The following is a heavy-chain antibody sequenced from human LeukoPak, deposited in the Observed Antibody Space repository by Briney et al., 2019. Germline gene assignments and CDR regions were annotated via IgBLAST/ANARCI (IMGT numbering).Heavy chain of an antibody. J-gene: IGHJ4*02. Sequence: GGSLRLSCAASGFIFSNYYMGWVRQAPGKGLEWVANIQEDGSATYYVDSVKGRFTISRDNAKNSLDLQMNSLRGEDTAVYFCARRKEVQTTFDCWGQGTLVTVSS. CDR1: GFIFSNYY. CDR2: IQEDGSAT. V-gene: IGHV3-7*01. CDR3: ARRKEVQTTFDC. D-gene: IGHD1-14*01.